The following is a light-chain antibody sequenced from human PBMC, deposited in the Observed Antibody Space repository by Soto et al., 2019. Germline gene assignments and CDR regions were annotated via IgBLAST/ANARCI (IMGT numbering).Light chain of an antibody. J-gene: IGKJ4*01. CDR2: KAS. Sequence: DIQMTQSPSTLSAFVGDRVTITCRASQSISSWLAWYQQKPGKAPKLLIYKASSLESGVPSRFSGSGSGTEFTLTISSLQPDDFATYYCQQYKSYSLTFGGGTKVDI. V-gene: IGKV1-5*03. CDR1: QSISSW. CDR3: QQYKSYSLT.